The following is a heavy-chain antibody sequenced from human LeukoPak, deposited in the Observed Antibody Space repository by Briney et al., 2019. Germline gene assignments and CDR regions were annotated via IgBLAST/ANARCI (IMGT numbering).Heavy chain of an antibody. CDR2: FDPEDGET. CDR1: GYTLTELS. D-gene: IGHD3-9*01. J-gene: IGHJ6*04. Sequence: GASVKVSCKLSGYTLTELSMHWVRQAPGIGVGWMGGFDPEDGETIYTQKFQGRVTMTEDTSTDTAYMELSSLRSEDTAVYYCATLNIGPDYDILTGYAQTKYGMDVWGKGTTVTVSS. V-gene: IGHV1-24*01. CDR3: ATLNIGPDYDILTGYAQTKYGMDV.